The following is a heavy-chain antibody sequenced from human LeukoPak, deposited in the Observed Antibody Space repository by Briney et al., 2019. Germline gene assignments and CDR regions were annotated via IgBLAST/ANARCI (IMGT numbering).Heavy chain of an antibody. J-gene: IGHJ4*02. CDR3: ATSKYSGSY. Sequence: GGSLRLACAASGFTFSSYAMSWVRQSPGKGLEWVSAISGSGGRIYYGASVKGRFTISRDNSKNTLNLQMNSLRAEDTAVYYFATSKYSGSYWGQGTLVTVSS. CDR1: GFTFSSYA. CDR2: ISGSGGRI. V-gene: IGHV3-23*01. D-gene: IGHD1-26*01.